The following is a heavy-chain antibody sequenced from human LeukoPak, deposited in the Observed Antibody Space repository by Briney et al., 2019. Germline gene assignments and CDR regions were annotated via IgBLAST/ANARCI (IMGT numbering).Heavy chain of an antibody. J-gene: IGHJ4*02. CDR3: ARGPGEGGSSGYYYGKPEDPAEYYFDY. CDR2: MNPNSGNR. Sequence: ASVKVSCKASGYTFSSYDINWVRQATGQGLEWMGWMNPNSGNRGYAQKFQGRVTMTRDMSTSTVHMELSSLRSEDTAVYYCARGPGEGGSSGYYYGKPEDPAEYYFDYWGQGTLVTVSS. CDR1: GYTFSSYD. D-gene: IGHD3-22*01. V-gene: IGHV1-8*02.